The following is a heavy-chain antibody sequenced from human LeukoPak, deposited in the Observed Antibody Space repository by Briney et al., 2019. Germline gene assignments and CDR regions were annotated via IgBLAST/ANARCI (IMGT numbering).Heavy chain of an antibody. CDR3: TTDYGVVVPAA. CDR2: IYSDGST. D-gene: IGHD2-2*01. CDR1: GLTVSSNY. J-gene: IGHJ6*04. V-gene: IGHV3-66*01. Sequence: GGSLRLSCVASGLTVSSNYMSWVRQAPGKGLQWVSVIYSDGSTYYADSVKGRFTISRDNSKNTLYLQMNSLKTEDTAVYYCTTDYGVVVPAAWGKGTTVTISS.